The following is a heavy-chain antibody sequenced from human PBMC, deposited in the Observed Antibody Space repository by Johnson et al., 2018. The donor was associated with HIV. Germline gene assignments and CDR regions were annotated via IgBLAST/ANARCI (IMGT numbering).Heavy chain of an antibody. D-gene: IGHD3-10*01. J-gene: IGHJ3*02. CDR3: ARVLVRGPYPGYAFDI. V-gene: IGHV3-33*08. Sequence: QVQLVESGGGVVQPGRSLRLSCAASGFTFSSYAMHWVRQAPGKGLEWVAFIRYDGSTKYYADSVKGRSPISRDNSKNTLYLQMNSLRAEDTAVYYCARVLVRGPYPGYAFDIWGQGTVVTVSS. CDR1: GFTFSSYA. CDR2: IRYDGSTK.